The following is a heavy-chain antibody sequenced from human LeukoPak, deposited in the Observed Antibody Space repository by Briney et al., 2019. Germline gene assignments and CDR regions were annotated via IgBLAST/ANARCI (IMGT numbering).Heavy chain of an antibody. CDR2: INSDGSSP. CDR3: ARDGGKYSPQDY. CDR1: GFTFSSYS. Sequence: PGGSLRLSCAASGFTFSSYSINWVRQAPGKGLVWVSCINSDGSSPTYADSVKGRFTISRDNARNTLSLQMNSLRAEDTAIYYCARDGGKYSPQDYWGQGALVAVSS. J-gene: IGHJ4*02. D-gene: IGHD2-15*01. V-gene: IGHV3-74*03.